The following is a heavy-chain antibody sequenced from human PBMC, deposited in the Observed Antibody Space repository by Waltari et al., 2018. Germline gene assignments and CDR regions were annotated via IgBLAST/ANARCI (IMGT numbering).Heavy chain of an antibody. J-gene: IGHJ4*02. Sequence: EVRLVESGGGLVQPGGSLTLSCAASGFTFSNYGMSWVRQAPGKWREGVSTVSGSGGTTFYADSVKGRFTMSKDKLKNTLFLQMNSLRFDDTAEYYCAKSTGSYYEVFDYWGRGTLVTVSS. V-gene: IGHV3-23*04. CDR3: AKSTGSYYEVFDY. CDR1: GFTFSNYG. D-gene: IGHD1-26*01. CDR2: VSGSGGTT.